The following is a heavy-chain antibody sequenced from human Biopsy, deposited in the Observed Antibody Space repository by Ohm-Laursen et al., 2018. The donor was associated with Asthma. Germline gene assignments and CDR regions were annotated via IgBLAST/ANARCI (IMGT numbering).Heavy chain of an antibody. CDR3: ARTYYDFLTGQVNDAFAL. CDR1: GGTFSRYA. Sequence: SSVKVSCKASGGTFSRYAISWVRQAPGQGLEWMGGIIPIFGTSNYAQKFQGRVTISADESTKTAYMELISLTSEDTAMYYCARTYYDFLTGQVNDAFALWGQGTMVTVSS. CDR2: IIPIFGTS. D-gene: IGHD3-9*01. J-gene: IGHJ3*01. V-gene: IGHV1-69*01.